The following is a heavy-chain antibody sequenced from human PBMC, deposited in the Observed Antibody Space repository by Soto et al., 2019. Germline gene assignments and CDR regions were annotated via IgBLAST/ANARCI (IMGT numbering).Heavy chain of an antibody. J-gene: IGHJ6*02. CDR2: IYSGGST. V-gene: IGHV3-53*01. D-gene: IGHD1-26*01. CDR3: ATALLYGYYYYGMDV. Sequence: GGSLRLSCAASGFTVSSNYMSWVRQAPGKGLEWVSVIYSGGSTYYADSVKGRFTISRDNSKNTLYLQMNSLRAEDTAVYYCATALLYGYYYYGMDVWGQGTTVTVSS. CDR1: GFTVSSNY.